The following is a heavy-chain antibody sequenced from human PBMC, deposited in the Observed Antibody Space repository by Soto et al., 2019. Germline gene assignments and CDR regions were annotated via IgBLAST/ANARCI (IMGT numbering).Heavy chain of an antibody. D-gene: IGHD1-26*01. Sequence: SVKVSCKASGGTFSSYAISWVRLAPGQGLEWMGGIIPIFGTANYAQKFQGRVTITADESTSTAYMELSSLRSEDTAVYYCARDGPGSGIFDYWGQGTLVTVSS. CDR3: ARDGPGSGIFDY. J-gene: IGHJ4*02. CDR2: IIPIFGTA. V-gene: IGHV1-69*13. CDR1: GGTFSSYA.